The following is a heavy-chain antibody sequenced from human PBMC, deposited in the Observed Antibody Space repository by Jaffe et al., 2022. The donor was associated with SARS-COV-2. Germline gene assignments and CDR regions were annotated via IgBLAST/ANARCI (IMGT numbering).Heavy chain of an antibody. CDR1: GFTFSSYA. Sequence: QVQLVESGGGVVQPGRSLRLSCAASGFTFSSYAMHWVRQAPGKGLEWVAVISYDGSNKYYADSVKGRFTISRDNSKNTLYLQMNSLRAEDTAVYYCARDPISGYWGQGTLVTVSS. V-gene: IGHV3-30-3*01. J-gene: IGHJ4*02. CDR3: ARDPISGY. CDR2: ISYDGSNK.